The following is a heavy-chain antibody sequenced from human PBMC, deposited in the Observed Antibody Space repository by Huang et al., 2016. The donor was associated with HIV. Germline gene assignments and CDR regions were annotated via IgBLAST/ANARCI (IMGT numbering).Heavy chain of an antibody. CDR1: GGTFSSDA. Sequence: QVHLLQSGAEVKKPGSSVKVSCKASGGTFSSDAINWVRQAPGQGLEWMGDIIPIVGTASYAQECQGRVTITADASTSTAYMELSSLRSDETAVYYCARQCSGGNCYGLDFWGQGTLVTVSS. V-gene: IGHV1-69*13. CDR2: IIPIVGTA. J-gene: IGHJ4*02. CDR3: ARQCSGGNCYGLDF. D-gene: IGHD2-15*01.